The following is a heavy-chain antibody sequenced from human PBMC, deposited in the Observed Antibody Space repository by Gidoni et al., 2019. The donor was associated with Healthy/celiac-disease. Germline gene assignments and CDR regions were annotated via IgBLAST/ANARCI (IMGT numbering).Heavy chain of an antibody. CDR1: GFTFSSSA. J-gene: IGHJ4*02. CDR2: ISGSVGST. V-gene: IGHV3-23*01. D-gene: IGHD3-3*01. CDR3: AKGEYYEFWSGYPSLAVPSFDY. Sequence: EVQLLASGGGLVQPWGYLSLSCAASGFTFSSSAISWVSQAPGKGLAWVTAISGSVGSTYYADSVKGRFTISRDNSKNTLYLQMNSLRAEDTAVYYCAKGEYYEFWSGYPSLAVPSFDYWGQGTLVTVSS.